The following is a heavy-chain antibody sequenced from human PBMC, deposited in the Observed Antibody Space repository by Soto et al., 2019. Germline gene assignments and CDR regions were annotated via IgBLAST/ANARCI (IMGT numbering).Heavy chain of an antibody. V-gene: IGHV3-30*18. CDR3: AKGGRQWLVTSDFNY. CDR1: GFTFSDYA. D-gene: IGHD6-19*01. CDR2: VSHDGRNT. Sequence: VQLVESGGGVVQPGRSLRLSCAASGFTFSDYAMHWVRQAPGKGLEWVAVVSHDGRNTHYADSVKGRFTISRDSSKNKGSLGMDSLRAEDTAVYYCAKGGRQWLVTSDFNYWGQGALVTVSS. J-gene: IGHJ4*02.